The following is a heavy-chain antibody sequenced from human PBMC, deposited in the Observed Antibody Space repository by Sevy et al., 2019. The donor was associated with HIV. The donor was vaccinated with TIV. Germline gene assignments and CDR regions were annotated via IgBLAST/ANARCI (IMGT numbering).Heavy chain of an antibody. CDR2: IYYSGST. CDR3: ARRGGYCSSTSCYDYYYGMDV. Sequence: SETLSLTCTVSGGSVSSGSYYWSWIRQPPVKGLEWIGYIYYSGSTNYNPSLKSRVTISVDTSKNQFSLKLSSVTAADTAVYYCARRGGYCSSTSCYDYYYGMDVWGQGTTVTVSS. V-gene: IGHV4-61*01. CDR1: GGSVSSGSYY. J-gene: IGHJ6*02. D-gene: IGHD2-2*01.